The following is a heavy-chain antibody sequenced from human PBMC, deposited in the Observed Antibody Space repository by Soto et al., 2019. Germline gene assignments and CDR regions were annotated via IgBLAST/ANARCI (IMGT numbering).Heavy chain of an antibody. J-gene: IGHJ3*02. CDR1: GFSLSTSGVG. D-gene: IGHD2-15*01. CDR2: IYWDDDK. V-gene: IGHV2-5*02. Sequence: QITLKESGPPLVKPTQTLTLTCTFSGFSLSTSGVGVGWIRQPPGKALEWLALIYWDDDKRYSPSLKSRLTITKDTSKNQVVLTMTNMDPVDTATYYCAHSPNNCSGGSCYNALIWGQGTMVTVSS. CDR3: AHSPNNCSGGSCYNALI.